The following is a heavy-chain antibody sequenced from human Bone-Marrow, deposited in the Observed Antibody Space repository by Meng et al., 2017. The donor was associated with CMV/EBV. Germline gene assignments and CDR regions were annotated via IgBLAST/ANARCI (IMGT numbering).Heavy chain of an antibody. J-gene: IGHJ4*02. CDR3: AREVGTTTGPDY. CDR1: GFTFTRYD. CDR2: ISYDGVSQ. Sequence: GGTLRLSCAASGFTFTRYDIHWVRQAPGKGLEWVAVISYDGVSQHYAESVEGRSPLSRDNSRNTLYLQMSSLRTDDTAVYYCAREVGTTTGPDYWGQGTLVTVSS. D-gene: IGHD1-26*01. V-gene: IGHV3-30-3*01.